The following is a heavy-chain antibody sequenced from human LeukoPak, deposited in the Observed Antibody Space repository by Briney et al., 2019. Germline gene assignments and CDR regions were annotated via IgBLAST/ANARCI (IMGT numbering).Heavy chain of an antibody. V-gene: IGHV4-30-2*01. Sequence: PSETLSLTCAVSGGSISSGGYSWSWIRQPPGKGLEWIGYIYHSGSTYYNPSLKSRVTISVDTSKNQFSLKLSSVTAADTAVYYCARGPTPVYGSGSYQDYWGQGTLVTVSS. D-gene: IGHD3-10*01. CDR2: IYHSGST. J-gene: IGHJ4*02. CDR3: ARGPTPVYGSGSYQDY. CDR1: GGSISSGGYS.